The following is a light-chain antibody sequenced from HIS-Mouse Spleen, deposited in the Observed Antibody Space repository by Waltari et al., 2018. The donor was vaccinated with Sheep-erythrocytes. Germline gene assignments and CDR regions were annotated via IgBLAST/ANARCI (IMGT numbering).Light chain of an antibody. J-gene: IGLJ2*01. CDR2: QDS. Sequence: SYELTQPPSVSVAPGQTASHTRSGDKLGDKYAFWYQQKPGQSPVLVIYQDSKRPSGIPARFSGSNSGNTATLTISGTQAIDEADYYCQAWDSSTAVVFGGGTKLTVL. CDR1: KLGDKY. CDR3: QAWDSSTAVV. V-gene: IGLV3-1*01.